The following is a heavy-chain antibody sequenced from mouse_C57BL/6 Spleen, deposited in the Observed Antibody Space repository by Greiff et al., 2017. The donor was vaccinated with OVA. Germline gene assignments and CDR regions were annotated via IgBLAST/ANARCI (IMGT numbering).Heavy chain of an antibody. V-gene: IGHV1-50*01. CDR3: ARSGGAMDY. CDR2: IDPSDSYT. D-gene: IGHD3-1*01. Sequence: VQLQQPGAELVKPGASVRLSCKASGYTFTSYWMQWVNQRPGQGLEWIGEIDPSDSYTNYNQKFKGQATLTVDTSSSTAYMQLSSLTSEDSAVYYRARSGGAMDYWGQGTSVTVSS. CDR1: GYTFTSYW. J-gene: IGHJ4*01.